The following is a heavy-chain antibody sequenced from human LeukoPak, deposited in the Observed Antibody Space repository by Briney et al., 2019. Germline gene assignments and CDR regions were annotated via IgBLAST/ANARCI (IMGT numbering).Heavy chain of an antibody. CDR2: INHSGTT. CDR1: GGSFSGYS. CDR3: ARGTLNSSSAPYRYYYYYYMDV. Sequence: SVTLSLTCAVYGGSFSGYSWSWIRQPPGKGLEWIGEINHSGTTNYNPSLKSRVTISVDTSKNQFSLKLSSVTAADTAVYYCARGTLNSSSAPYRYYYYYYMDVWGKGTTVTVSS. J-gene: IGHJ6*03. V-gene: IGHV4-34*01. D-gene: IGHD6-6*01.